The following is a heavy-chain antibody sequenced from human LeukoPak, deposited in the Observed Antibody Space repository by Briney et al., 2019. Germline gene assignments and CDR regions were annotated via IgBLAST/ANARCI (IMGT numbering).Heavy chain of an antibody. CDR2: ISSSSSTI. CDR3: ARCIGWGYYYYYMDV. D-gene: IGHD2-8*01. J-gene: IGHJ6*03. CDR1: GFTFSSYS. V-gene: IGHV3-48*01. Sequence: GGSLRLSCAASGFTFSSYSMNWVRQAPGKGLEWVSYISSSSSTIYYADPVKGRFTISRDNAKNSLYLQMNSLRAEDTAVYYCARCIGWGYYYYYMDVWGKGTTVSVSS.